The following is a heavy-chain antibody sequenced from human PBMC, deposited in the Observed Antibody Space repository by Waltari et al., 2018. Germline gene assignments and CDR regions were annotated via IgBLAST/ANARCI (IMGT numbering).Heavy chain of an antibody. V-gene: IGHV3-23*01. CDR2: ITGDART. CDR1: GFTFNNFA. D-gene: IGHD5-12*01. CDR3: AKDEISGDGYVIFDY. J-gene: IGHJ4*02. Sequence: VQLLESGGGFVQTGGSLRLSCAASGFTFNNFAINGVRQAPGKGLRWVATITGDARTYYLDSVKGRFTVSRDNSKSTVYLQMSILRAEDTALYYCAKDEISGDGYVIFDYWGPGTLVTVSS.